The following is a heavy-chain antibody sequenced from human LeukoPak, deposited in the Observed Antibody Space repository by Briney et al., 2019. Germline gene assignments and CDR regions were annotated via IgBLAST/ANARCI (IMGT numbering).Heavy chain of an antibody. V-gene: IGHV3-48*03. CDR2: ISSSGSTI. Sequence: GGSLTLSCSASGFTFSTYEMNWVRRAPGKGLEGVSYISSSGSTIYYADSVKGRFTISRDNAKNSLYLQMNSLRAEDTALYYCPREDGPGQFFDPWRQGTLVTVSS. D-gene: IGHD4-17*01. CDR1: GFTFSTYE. CDR3: PREDGPGQFFDP. J-gene: IGHJ5*02.